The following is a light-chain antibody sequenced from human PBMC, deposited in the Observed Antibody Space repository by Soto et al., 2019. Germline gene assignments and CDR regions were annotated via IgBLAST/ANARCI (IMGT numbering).Light chain of an antibody. Sequence: EIVLTQSPGTLYLSPGEGATLSCRASQSVSSSYLAWCQQKPGQAPRLLIYGASNRATGIPDRFSGSGSGTDFTLTISRLEPEDFAVYFCQQSSSSPYTFGQGTKLEIK. CDR2: GAS. CDR1: QSVSSSY. J-gene: IGKJ2*01. CDR3: QQSSSSPYT. V-gene: IGKV3-20*01.